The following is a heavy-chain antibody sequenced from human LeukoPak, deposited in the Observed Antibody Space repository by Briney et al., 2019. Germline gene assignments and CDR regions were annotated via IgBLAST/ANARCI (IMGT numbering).Heavy chain of an antibody. CDR1: GFTFSTYA. CDR2: ISTNGDGT. CDR3: ARYSGSCYNS. J-gene: IGHJ4*02. D-gene: IGHD2-15*01. V-gene: IGHV3-64*01. Sequence: GGSLRLSCAASGFTFSTYAMHWVRQGPGKGLEYVAAISTNGDGTYYANSVRGRFTISRDNSKNTLYLQMGSLRAEDMAVYYCARYSGSCYNSWGQGTLVTVSS.